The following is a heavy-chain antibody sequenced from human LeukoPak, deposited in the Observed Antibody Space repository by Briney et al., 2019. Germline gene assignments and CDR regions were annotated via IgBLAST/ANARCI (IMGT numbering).Heavy chain of an antibody. D-gene: IGHD1-26*01. J-gene: IGHJ4*02. Sequence: GGSLRLSYATSGFTFSSYAMSWVRLAPGKGLEWVSGIGASGGSTYYADSVKGRFTISRDNSKNTLYLQMNSLRAEDTAVYYCASSGNYRIYYFDYWGQGTLVTVSS. CDR3: ASSGNYRIYYFDY. CDR2: IGASGGST. CDR1: GFTFSSYA. V-gene: IGHV3-23*01.